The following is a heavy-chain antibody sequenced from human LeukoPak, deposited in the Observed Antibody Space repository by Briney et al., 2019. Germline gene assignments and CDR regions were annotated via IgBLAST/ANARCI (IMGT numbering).Heavy chain of an antibody. Sequence: GGSLRLSCAASGFTFSSHGMNWVRQAPGKGLEWVSGISPNGVITYYADSVKGRFTISRDNSKGTVYLQMNSLRPEDTAVYYCAKDDAWLQFGDWGRGTLVTVSS. V-gene: IGHV3-23*01. CDR3: AKDDAWLQFGD. D-gene: IGHD5-24*01. J-gene: IGHJ4*02. CDR1: GFTFSSHG. CDR2: ISPNGVIT.